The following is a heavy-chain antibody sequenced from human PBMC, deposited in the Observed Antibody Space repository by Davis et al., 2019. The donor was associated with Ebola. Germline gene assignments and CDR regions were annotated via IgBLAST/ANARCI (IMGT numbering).Heavy chain of an antibody. J-gene: IGHJ5*02. CDR2: IYWDDDK. CDR1: GFSLSTSGVG. CDR3: AHSPGAGTSPTNWFDP. V-gene: IGHV2-5*02. D-gene: IGHD1-7*01. Sequence: SGPTLAKPTQTLTLTCTFSGFSLSTSGVGVGWIRQPPGKALEWLALIYWDDDKRYSPSLKSRLTITKDTSKNQVVLTMTNLDPVDTATYYCAHSPGAGTSPTNWFDPWGQGTLVTVSS.